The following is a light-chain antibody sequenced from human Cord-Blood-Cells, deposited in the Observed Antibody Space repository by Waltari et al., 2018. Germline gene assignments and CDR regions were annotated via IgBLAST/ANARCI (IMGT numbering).Light chain of an antibody. V-gene: IGLV2-23*01. Sequence: QSALTQPASVSGSPGQSITISCPGTSSDVGSYNLVSWYQQRPGKAPKLMIYEGSKRPSGVSNRFSGSKSGNTASLTLSGLQAEDEADYYCCSYAGSWVFGGGTKLTVL. CDR3: CSYAGSWV. J-gene: IGLJ3*02. CDR2: EGS. CDR1: SSDVGSYNL.